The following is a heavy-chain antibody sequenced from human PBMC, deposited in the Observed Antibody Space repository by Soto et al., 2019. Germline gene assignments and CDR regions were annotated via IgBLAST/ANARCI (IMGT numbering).Heavy chain of an antibody. Sequence: GGSLRLSCSASGFIFNDYAMTWVRQAPGKGLEWVSSISDSGVRTYYADSVKGRFTISRDNSKNTLFLQMNSLRAEDTGVYYCTKSPDGSGTYLNWFDPWGQGTQVTVSS. CDR1: GFIFNDYA. CDR3: TKSPDGSGTYLNWFDP. CDR2: ISDSGVRT. J-gene: IGHJ5*02. D-gene: IGHD3-10*01. V-gene: IGHV3-23*01.